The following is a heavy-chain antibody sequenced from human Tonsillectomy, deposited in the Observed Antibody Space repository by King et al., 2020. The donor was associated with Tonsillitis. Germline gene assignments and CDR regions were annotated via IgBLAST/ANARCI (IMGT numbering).Heavy chain of an antibody. J-gene: IGHJ5*02. V-gene: IGHV4-34*01. Sequence: VQLQQWGAGLLKPSETLSLTCAVSGGSFSGYFWTWIRQPPGKGLEWIGDINQSGYTNYNPSLKSRVTISSDTSKNQFSLRLSPVTAADTAVYYCARSSGWDNWFDPWGQGSLVTVSS. CDR2: INQSGYT. CDR1: GGSFSGYF. D-gene: IGHD3-22*01. CDR3: ARSSGWDNWFDP.